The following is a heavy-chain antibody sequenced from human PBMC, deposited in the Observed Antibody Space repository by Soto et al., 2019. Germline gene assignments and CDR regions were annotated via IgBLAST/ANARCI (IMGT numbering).Heavy chain of an antibody. D-gene: IGHD2-21*01. V-gene: IGHV6-1*01. CDR3: ARGHSILRS. CDR2: TYYRSKWYS. J-gene: IGHJ1*01. Sequence: SQTLSLTCAISGDSVSSNSAAWNWIRQSPSGGLEWLGRTYYRSKWYSVSAVSVKSRATIKPDTSKNQFSLQRNSVTPDDSAVNYCARGHSILRSWRQGILVTVSS. CDR1: GDSVSSNSAA.